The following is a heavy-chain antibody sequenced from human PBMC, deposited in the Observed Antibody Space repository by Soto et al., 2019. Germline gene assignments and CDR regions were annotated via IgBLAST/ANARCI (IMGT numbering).Heavy chain of an antibody. CDR2: MNPNSGNT. D-gene: IGHD3-10*01. CDR1: GYTFTSYD. J-gene: IGHJ4*02. V-gene: IGHV1-8*01. Sequence: QVQLVQFGAEVKKPGASVKVSCKASGYTFTSYDINWVRQATGQGLEWMGWMNPNSGNTGYAQKFQGRVTMTRNTSISTAYMELSSLRSEDTAVYYCARGRRPTAGGSGSYYDDYWGQGTLVTVSS. CDR3: ARGRRPTAGGSGSYYDDY.